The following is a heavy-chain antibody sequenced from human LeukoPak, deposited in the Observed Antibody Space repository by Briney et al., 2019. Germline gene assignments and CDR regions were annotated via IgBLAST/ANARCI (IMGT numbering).Heavy chain of an antibody. CDR1: GGTFNNYV. V-gene: IGHV1-69*04. D-gene: IGHD3-22*01. CDR2: IIPILGIA. Sequence: SVKVSCKASGGTFNNYVISWVRQAPGQGLEWVGRIIPILGIANYAQKFQGRVTITADKSTSTAYMELSSLRSEDTAVYYCARKYYYDSSGYYYRGAFDIWGQGTMVTVSS. J-gene: IGHJ3*02. CDR3: ARKYYYDSSGYYYRGAFDI.